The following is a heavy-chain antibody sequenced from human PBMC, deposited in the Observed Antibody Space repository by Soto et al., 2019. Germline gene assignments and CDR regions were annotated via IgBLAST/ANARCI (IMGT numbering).Heavy chain of an antibody. V-gene: IGHV4-30-4*01. CDR1: GGSISSGDYY. D-gene: IGHD3-3*01. J-gene: IGHJ5*02. CDR3: AREGKVDFWSGYSHNWFDP. CDR2: IYYSGST. Sequence: SETLSLTCTVSGGSISSGDYYWSWIRQPPGKGLEWIGYIYYSGSTYYNPSLKSRVTISVDTSKNQFSLKLSSVTAADTAVYYCAREGKVDFWSGYSHNWFDPWGQGTLVTVSS.